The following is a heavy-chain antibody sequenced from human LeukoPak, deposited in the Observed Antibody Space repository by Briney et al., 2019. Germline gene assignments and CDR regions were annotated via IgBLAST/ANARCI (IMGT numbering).Heavy chain of an antibody. Sequence: ASVKVSCKASGFTFTSSAMQWVRQARGQRLEWIGWIVVGSGNTNYAQKFQVRVTITRDMSTSTAYMELSSLRSEDTAVYYCAAGTHGGNSFDYWGQGTLVTVSS. CDR1: GFTFTSSA. CDR2: IVVGSGNT. CDR3: AAGTHGGNSFDY. J-gene: IGHJ4*02. D-gene: IGHD4-23*01. V-gene: IGHV1-58*02.